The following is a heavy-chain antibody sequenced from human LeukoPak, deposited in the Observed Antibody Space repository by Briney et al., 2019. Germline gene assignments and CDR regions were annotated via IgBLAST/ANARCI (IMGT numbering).Heavy chain of an antibody. CDR3: ARDPLPQFDYYYYYMDV. Sequence: PGGSLRLSCAASGFTFSSYAMSWVRQAPGKGLEWVSAISGSGGSTYYADSVKGRFTIFRDNSKNTLYLQMNSLRAEDTAVYYCARDPLPQFDYYYYYMDVWGKGTTVTVSS. CDR2: ISGSGGST. D-gene: IGHD3-10*01. J-gene: IGHJ6*03. V-gene: IGHV3-23*01. CDR1: GFTFSSYA.